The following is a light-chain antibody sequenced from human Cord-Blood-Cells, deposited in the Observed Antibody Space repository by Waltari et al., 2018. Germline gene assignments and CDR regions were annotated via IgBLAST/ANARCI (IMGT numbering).Light chain of an antibody. J-gene: IGKJ2*03. CDR3: QQSYSTLPS. CDR2: AAS. Sequence: DIQMTQSPSSLSASVGDRVTITCRASQIISSDLNWYQQKPGKAPKLLIYAASSLQSGVPSRFSGSGSVTDFTLTSSSLQPEDFATYYCQQSYSTLPSFGQGTKLEIK. CDR1: QIISSD. V-gene: IGKV1-39*01.